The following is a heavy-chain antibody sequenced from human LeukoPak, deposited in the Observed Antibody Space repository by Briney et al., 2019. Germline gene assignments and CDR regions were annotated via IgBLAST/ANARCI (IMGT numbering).Heavy chain of an antibody. CDR1: GFTFSNYW. CDR2: IKQDGSEK. CDR3: ARGSHTYGYVLDY. Sequence: GGSLRLSCAASGFTFSNYWMTWVRQAPGKGLEWVANIKQDGSEKYYVDSVKGRFTISRDNAKNSLYLQMNSLRAEDTAVYYCARGSHTYGYVLDYWGQGTLVTVSS. V-gene: IGHV3-7*01. D-gene: IGHD5-18*01. J-gene: IGHJ4*02.